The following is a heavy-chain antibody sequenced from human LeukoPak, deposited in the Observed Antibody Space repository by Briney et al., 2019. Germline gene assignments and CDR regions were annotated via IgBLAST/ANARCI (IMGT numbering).Heavy chain of an antibody. CDR1: GGSISSGDYY. Sequence: SETLSLTCTVSGGSISSGDYYWSWIPQPPGKGLEWIGEIYHSGSTNYNPSLKSPVTISVDKSKNQFSLKLSSVTAADTAVYYCARASAAAGYYFDYWGQGTLDTVSS. V-gene: IGHV4-39*07. D-gene: IGHD6-13*01. CDR2: IYHSGST. CDR3: ARASAAAGYYFDY. J-gene: IGHJ4*02.